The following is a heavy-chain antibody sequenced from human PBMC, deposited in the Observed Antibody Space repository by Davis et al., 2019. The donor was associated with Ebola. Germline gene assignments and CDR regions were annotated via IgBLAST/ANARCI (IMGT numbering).Heavy chain of an antibody. V-gene: IGHV1-2*06. Sequence: ASVKVSCKASGYTFTDYNIHWMRQAPGQGLEWLGRVILKSGATNYAQKFQGRVTMTRDTSISTVYMELSSLRYDDTATYYRARGHNYAHEYWGQGTLVTVSS. CDR3: ARGHNYAHEY. CDR2: VILKSGAT. D-gene: IGHD4-11*01. CDR1: GYTFTDYN. J-gene: IGHJ4*02.